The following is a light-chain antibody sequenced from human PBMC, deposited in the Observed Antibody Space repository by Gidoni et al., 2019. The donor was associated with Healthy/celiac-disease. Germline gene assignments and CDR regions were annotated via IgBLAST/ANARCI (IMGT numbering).Light chain of an antibody. J-gene: IGKJ3*01. Sequence: EIVLTQSPATLSLSPGERATLSCRASQSVSSYLAWYQQKPGQAPRLLIYDASNRATGIPARFSGSGSGTDFTLTISSLEPEDFAVYYCQQRSNCLLTFXPXTKVDIK. CDR3: QQRSNCLLT. CDR1: QSVSSY. CDR2: DAS. V-gene: IGKV3-11*01.